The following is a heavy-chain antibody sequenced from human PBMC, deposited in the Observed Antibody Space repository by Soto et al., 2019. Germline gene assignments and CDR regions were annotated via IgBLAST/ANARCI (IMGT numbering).Heavy chain of an antibody. V-gene: IGHV5-51*01. D-gene: IGHD3-10*01. CDR3: VGDRSRDCYYGIDV. CDR2: IYPGDSDR. Sequence: PGESLKISCKGSGYSFDNYWIGWVRQMPGKGLEWMAIIYPGDSDRRYSPSFQGQVTISADQSISTAYLQWSSLKPSDLANYYCVGDRSRDCYYGIDVWDQGTTVTVSS. J-gene: IGHJ6*02. CDR1: GYSFDNYW.